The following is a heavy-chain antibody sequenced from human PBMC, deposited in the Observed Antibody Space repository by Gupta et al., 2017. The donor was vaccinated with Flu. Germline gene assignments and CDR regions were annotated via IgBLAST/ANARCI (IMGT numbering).Heavy chain of an antibody. V-gene: IGHV5-10-1*01. Sequence: EVQLVQSGAEVKKPGASLRISCKGSGYTFSTFWISWVRQMPGKGLEWMGRIDPSDSNTQYSPSFQGHVTISGDKSISTAYVQWTSLKASDSAMYYCVRLAYDGVWRADYWGQGTLVTVSS. CDR1: GYTFSTFW. CDR3: VRLAYDGVWRADY. D-gene: IGHD3-22*01. J-gene: IGHJ4*02. CDR2: IDPSDSNT.